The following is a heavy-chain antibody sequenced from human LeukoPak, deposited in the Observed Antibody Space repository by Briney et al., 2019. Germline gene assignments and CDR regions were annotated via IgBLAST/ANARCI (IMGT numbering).Heavy chain of an antibody. CDR3: ARAGEYYYGSGSLNWFDP. Sequence: KPSETLSLTCTVSGGSISSYYWSWIRQPPGKGLEWIGEINHSGSTNYNPSLKSRVTISVDTSKNQFSLKLSSVTAADTAVYYCARAGEYYYGSGSLNWFDPWGQGTLVTVSS. CDR1: GGSISSYY. CDR2: INHSGST. D-gene: IGHD3-10*01. J-gene: IGHJ5*02. V-gene: IGHV4-34*01.